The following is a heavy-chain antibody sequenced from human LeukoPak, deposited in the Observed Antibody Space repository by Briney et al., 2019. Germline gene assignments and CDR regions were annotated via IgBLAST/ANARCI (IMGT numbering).Heavy chain of an antibody. J-gene: IGHJ3*02. CDR2: ISYDGSNK. D-gene: IGHD5-12*01. Sequence: GGSLRLSCAASGFMFSTHAMHWVRQAPGKGLEWVTGISYDGSNKYYADSVKGRFTISRDNSKNTLYLQMNSLRGEDTALYYCVREKRGYSGYGGAFDIWGQGTMVTVSS. CDR1: GFMFSTHA. V-gene: IGHV3-30-3*01. CDR3: VREKRGYSGYGGAFDI.